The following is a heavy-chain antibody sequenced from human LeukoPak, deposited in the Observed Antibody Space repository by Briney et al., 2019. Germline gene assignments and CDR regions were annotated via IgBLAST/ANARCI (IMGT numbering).Heavy chain of an antibody. J-gene: IGHJ4*02. CDR1: GFTFGDYD. CDR3: ATGLWTYGY. V-gene: IGHV3-9*01. CDR2: LSWDSASL. D-gene: IGHD3-10*01. Sequence: GGSLRLSCVTSGFTFGDYDMHWVRQAPGKGLEWVSGLSWDSASLGYVDSVKGRFTISRDNARNSLYLQMNSLRAEDTAVFYCATGLWTYGYWGQGTLVTVSS.